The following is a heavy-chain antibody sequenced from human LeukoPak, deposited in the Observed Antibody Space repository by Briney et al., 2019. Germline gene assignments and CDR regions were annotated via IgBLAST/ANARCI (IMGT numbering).Heavy chain of an antibody. D-gene: IGHD6-19*01. CDR1: GYTFSNYA. CDR2: ISTYNGNT. J-gene: IGHJ4*02. V-gene: IGHV1-18*01. CDR3: ARVSVAGTGTYYFDY. Sequence: ASVKVSCKASGYTFSNYAINWVRQAPGQGLEWMGRISTYNGNTNYAQKFQGRVTLTTDTSTSTVYMDLRSLRSDDTAVYYCARVSVAGTGTYYFDYWGQGTLVTVSS.